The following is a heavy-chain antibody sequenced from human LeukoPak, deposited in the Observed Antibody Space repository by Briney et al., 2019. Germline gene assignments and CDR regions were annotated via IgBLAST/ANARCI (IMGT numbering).Heavy chain of an antibody. D-gene: IGHD6-13*01. CDR2: IYHSGST. Sequence: SETLSLTCTVSGGSISSGGYYWSWIRQPPGKGLEWIGYIYHSGSTYYNPSLKSRVTISVDRSKNQFSLKLSSVTAADTAVYYCARSGRHSSSWYLSYWGQGTLVTVSS. CDR3: ARSGRHSSSWYLSY. J-gene: IGHJ4*02. V-gene: IGHV4-30-2*01. CDR1: GGSISSGGYY.